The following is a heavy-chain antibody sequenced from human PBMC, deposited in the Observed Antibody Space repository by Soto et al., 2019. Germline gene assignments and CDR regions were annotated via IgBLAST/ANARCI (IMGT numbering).Heavy chain of an antibody. D-gene: IGHD3-10*01. V-gene: IGHV3-72*01. Sequence: GGSLRLSCAVSGFTFNSNDMTWVRQAPGKGLEWVGRTRKKANNYSTEYAASVKGRFTISRDDSTNSLYLQMNSLKTEDTAVYYCTRVVTRSNNFAFDVWGQGTMVTVSS. J-gene: IGHJ3*01. CDR2: TRKKANNYST. CDR3: TRVVTRSNNFAFDV. CDR1: GFTFNSND.